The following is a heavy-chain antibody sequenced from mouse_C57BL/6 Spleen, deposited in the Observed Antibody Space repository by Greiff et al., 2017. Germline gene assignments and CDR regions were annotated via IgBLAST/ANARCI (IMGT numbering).Heavy chain of an antibody. CDR2: INPNNGGT. J-gene: IGHJ4*01. CDR1: GYTFTDYN. Sequence: VQLKQSGPELVKPGASVKIPCKASGYTFTDYNMDWVKQSHGKSLEWIGDINPNNGGTIYNQKFKGKATLTVDKSSSTAYMELRSLTSEDTAVYYSERLMGDYEENAMDYWGQGTSVTVSS. CDR3: ERLMGDYEENAMDY. V-gene: IGHV1-18*01. D-gene: IGHD2-4*01.